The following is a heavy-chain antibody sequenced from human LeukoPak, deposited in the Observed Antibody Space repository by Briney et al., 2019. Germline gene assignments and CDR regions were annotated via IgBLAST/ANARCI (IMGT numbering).Heavy chain of an antibody. J-gene: IGHJ4*02. CDR2: IYSGGAT. Sequence: GGSLRLSCAASGFTVSSNYMSWVRQAPGKGLEWVSVIYSGGATYYADSVKGRFTISRDNSKNTLYLQMNSLRAEDTAVYYCAKRNYCSSTSCYEKYYFDYWGQGTLVTVSS. D-gene: IGHD2-2*01. V-gene: IGHV3-53*01. CDR1: GFTVSSNY. CDR3: AKRNYCSSTSCYEKYYFDY.